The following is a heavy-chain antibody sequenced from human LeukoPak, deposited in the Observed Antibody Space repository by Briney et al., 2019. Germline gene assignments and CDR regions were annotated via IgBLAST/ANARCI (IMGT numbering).Heavy chain of an antibody. CDR1: GFTVSSNY. J-gene: IGHJ6*03. CDR2: IYSGGST. CDR3: ARGDGGYYYYMDV. D-gene: IGHD3-10*01. Sequence: GGSLRLSCAASGFTVSSNYMSWVRQAPGKGLEWVSVIYSGGSTYYADSVKGRFTISRDNSKDTLYLQMNSLRAEDTAVYYCARGDGGYYYYMDVWGKGTTVTVSS. V-gene: IGHV3-53*01.